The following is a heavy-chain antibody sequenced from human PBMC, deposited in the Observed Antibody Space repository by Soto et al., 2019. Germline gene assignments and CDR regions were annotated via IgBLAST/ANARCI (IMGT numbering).Heavy chain of an antibody. CDR2: ISSSSSYI. V-gene: IGHV3-21*01. CDR1: GFTFSSYS. CDR3: ASSDYYYYYMDV. Sequence: GGSLRLSCAASGFTFSSYSMNWVRQAPGKGLEWVSSISSSSSYIYYADSVKGRFTISRDNAKNSLYLQMNSLRAEDTAVYYCASSDYYYYYMDVWGKGTTVTVSS. J-gene: IGHJ6*03.